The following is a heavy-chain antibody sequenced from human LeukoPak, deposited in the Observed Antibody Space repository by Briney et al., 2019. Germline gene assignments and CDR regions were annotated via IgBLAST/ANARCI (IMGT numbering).Heavy chain of an antibody. CDR2: ISGSGGST. J-gene: IGHJ4*02. Sequence: PGGSLRLSCAASGFDFSGYSMSWVRQAPGKGLEWVAGISGSGGSTKYADSVKGRFTISRDNPKNTLYLQMTSLRAEDTAVYFCAKRGVVIRVILVGFHKEAYYFDSWGQGALVTVSS. CDR1: GFDFSGYS. CDR3: AKRGVVIRVILVGFHKEAYYFDS. D-gene: IGHD3-22*01. V-gene: IGHV3-23*01.